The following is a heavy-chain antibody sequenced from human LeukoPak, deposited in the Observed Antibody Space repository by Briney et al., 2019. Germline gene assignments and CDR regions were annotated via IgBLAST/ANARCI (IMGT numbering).Heavy chain of an antibody. CDR3: AKDLSGAVAGAGDY. J-gene: IGHJ4*02. CDR1: GFTFSSYW. D-gene: IGHD6-19*01. Sequence: GGSLRLSCAASGFTFSSYWMSWVRQAPGKGLEWVSAISGSGGSTYYADSVKGRFTISGDNSKNTLYLQMNSLRAEDTAVYYCAKDLSGAVAGAGDYWGQGTLVTVSS. V-gene: IGHV3-23*01. CDR2: ISGSGGST.